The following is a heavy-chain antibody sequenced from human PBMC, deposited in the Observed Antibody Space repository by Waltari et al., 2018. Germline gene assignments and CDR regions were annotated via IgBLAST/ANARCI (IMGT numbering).Heavy chain of an antibody. CDR2: IYSGGST. D-gene: IGHD1-1*01. V-gene: IGHV3-53*01. J-gene: IGHJ4*02. Sequence: EVQLVESGGGLIQPGGSLRRPCAASGFTVSNNYMRWVRQAPGKGLEWVSLIYSGGSTYYADSVKGRFTISRDNSRNTLYLQMNSLRAEDTAVYYCASFTTKTHWGQGTLVTVSS. CDR1: GFTVSNNY. CDR3: ASFTTKTH.